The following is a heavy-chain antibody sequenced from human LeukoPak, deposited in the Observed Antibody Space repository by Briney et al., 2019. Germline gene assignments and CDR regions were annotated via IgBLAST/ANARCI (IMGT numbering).Heavy chain of an antibody. V-gene: IGHV4-4*07. CDR2: IYTSGST. D-gene: IGHD3-16*01. J-gene: IGHJ4*02. CDR3: AGSRFRVGNFDY. CDR1: GGATIGYY. Sequence: KASETLSLTCSVSGGATIGYYWTWIRQPAGKELEWIGRIYTSGSTNYNPSLKSRVTMSVDTSKNQVSLNLNSVTAADTAVYYCAGSRFRVGNFDYWGQGTLVTVSS.